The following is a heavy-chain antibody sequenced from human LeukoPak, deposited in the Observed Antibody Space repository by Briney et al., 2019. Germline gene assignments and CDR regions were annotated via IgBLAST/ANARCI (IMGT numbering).Heavy chain of an antibody. CDR3: ARSVYGDLDY. Sequence: GGSLRLSCAASGFTFSDYYMSWIRQAPGKGLEWVSHISGSGSTMYYADSVEGRFTISRDNAKNSLYLQMNSLRAEDTAMYYCARSVYGDLDYWGQGTLVTVSS. J-gene: IGHJ4*02. CDR1: GFTFSDYY. D-gene: IGHD4-17*01. CDR2: ISGSGSTM. V-gene: IGHV3-11*01.